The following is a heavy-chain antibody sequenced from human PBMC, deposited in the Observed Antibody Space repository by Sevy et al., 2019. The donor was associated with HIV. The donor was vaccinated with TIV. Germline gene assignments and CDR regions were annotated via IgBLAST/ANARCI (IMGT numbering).Heavy chain of an antibody. V-gene: IGHV3-23*01. D-gene: IGHD3-22*01. CDR2: ISGTGSST. CDR3: AKALNPALESMIEVIFRTLKGFDV. Sequence: GGSLRLSCAASGFTFNTHAMNWVRQAPGKGLEWVSVISGTGSSTYYADSVKGRFTIPRDNSKNTLYLQRNSLRSDETAVYYFAKALNPALESMIEVIFRTLKGFDVWGQGTMVTVSS. CDR1: GFTFNTHA. J-gene: IGHJ3*01.